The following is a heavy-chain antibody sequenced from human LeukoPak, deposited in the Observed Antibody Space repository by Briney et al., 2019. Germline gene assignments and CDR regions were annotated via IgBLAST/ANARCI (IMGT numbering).Heavy chain of an antibody. Sequence: PGGSLRLSCAASGFTFRWYWMSWVRQAPGKGLEWVADIKEDGTIKYYVDSEKGRLTISRDNAKSSVYLQVNSLRAEDTALYYCARIGYSSSSIDYWGQGTLVTVPS. CDR1: GFTFRWYW. D-gene: IGHD6-13*01. J-gene: IGHJ4*02. CDR2: IKEDGTIK. V-gene: IGHV3-7*01. CDR3: ARIGYSSSSIDY.